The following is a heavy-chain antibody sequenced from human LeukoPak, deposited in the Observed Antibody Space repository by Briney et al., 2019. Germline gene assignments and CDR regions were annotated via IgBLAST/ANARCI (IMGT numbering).Heavy chain of an antibody. CDR2: ISSSSSYI. J-gene: IGHJ3*02. CDR3: ARDHIAAADNDAFDI. CDR1: GFTFSSYS. Sequence: GGSLRLSSAASGFTFSSYSMNRVRQAPGKGLEWVSSISSSSSYIYYADSVKGRFTISRDNAKNSLYLQMNSLRAEDTAVYYCARDHIAAADNDAFDIWGQGTMVTVSS. V-gene: IGHV3-21*01. D-gene: IGHD6-13*01.